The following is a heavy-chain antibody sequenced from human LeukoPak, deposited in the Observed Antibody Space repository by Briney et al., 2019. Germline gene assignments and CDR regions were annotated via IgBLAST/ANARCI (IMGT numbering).Heavy chain of an antibody. Sequence: PSGTLSLACTVSGGSISSYYWSWIRQPAGKGLEWIGHITGTTNYNPSLKSRVTMSVDTSKNQFSLKLSSVTAADTAVYYCARVGLTSGVVEAFFDYWGQGTLVTVSS. D-gene: IGHD3-3*01. V-gene: IGHV4-4*07. CDR2: ITGTT. J-gene: IGHJ4*02. CDR1: GGSISSYY. CDR3: ARVGLTSGVVEAFFDY.